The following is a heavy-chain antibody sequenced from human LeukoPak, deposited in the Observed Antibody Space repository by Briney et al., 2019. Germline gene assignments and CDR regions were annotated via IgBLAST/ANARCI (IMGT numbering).Heavy chain of an antibody. Sequence: PSETLSLTCTVSGGSISSSSYYWGWIRQPPGKGLEWIGSIYYSGSTYYNPSLKSRVTISVDTSKNQFSLKLSSVTAADTAVYYCARDYGDYVGGFRRIYYFDYWGQGTLVTVSS. CDR3: ARDYGDYVGGFRRIYYFDY. D-gene: IGHD4-17*01. V-gene: IGHV4-39*07. J-gene: IGHJ4*02. CDR2: IYYSGST. CDR1: GGSISSSSYY.